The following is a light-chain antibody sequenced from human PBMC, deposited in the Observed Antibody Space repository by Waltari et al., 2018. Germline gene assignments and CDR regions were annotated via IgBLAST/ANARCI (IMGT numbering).Light chain of an antibody. Sequence: EIVLTQSPATLSLSPGATATPSCRASQSVGTYLACYQQKPGQAPRLLIYNSSTRTTGIPARFRGSGSGTDFTLTISSLEAEDFAVYYCQQRSNWTPHTFGQGARLEIK. CDR1: QSVGTY. V-gene: IGKV3-11*01. CDR3: QQRSNWTPHT. J-gene: IGKJ2*01. CDR2: NSS.